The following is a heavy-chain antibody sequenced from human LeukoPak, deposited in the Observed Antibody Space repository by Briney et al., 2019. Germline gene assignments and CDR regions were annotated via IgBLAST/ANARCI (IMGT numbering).Heavy chain of an antibody. J-gene: IGHJ6*02. Sequence: PGGSLRLSCAASGFTFSSYAMHWVRQAPGKGLEWVAVISYDGSNKYYADSVKGRFTISRDNSKNTLYLQMNSLRAEDTAVYYCARDKWRVRGVITYYGMDVWGQGTTVTVSS. CDR2: ISYDGSNK. CDR3: ARDKWRVRGVITYYGMDV. V-gene: IGHV3-30-3*01. CDR1: GFTFSSYA. D-gene: IGHD3-10*01.